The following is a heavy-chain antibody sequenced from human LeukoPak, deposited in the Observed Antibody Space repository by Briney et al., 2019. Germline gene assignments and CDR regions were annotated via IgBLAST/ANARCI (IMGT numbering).Heavy chain of an antibody. D-gene: IGHD3-22*01. J-gene: IGHJ4*02. V-gene: IGHV1-46*01. CDR1: GYTFTSYY. CDR3: ARDMSPTYYYDSSGYYPFDY. Sequence: GASVKVSCKASGYTFTSYYMHRVRQAPGQGLEWMGIINPSGGSTSYAQKFQGRVTMTRDTSTSTVYMELSSLRSEDTAVYYCARDMSPTYYYDSSGYYPFDYWGQGTLVTVSS. CDR2: INPSGGST.